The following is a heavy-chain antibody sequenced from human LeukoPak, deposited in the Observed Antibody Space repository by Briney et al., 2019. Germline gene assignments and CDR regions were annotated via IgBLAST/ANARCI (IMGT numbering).Heavy chain of an antibody. J-gene: IGHJ4*02. CDR1: GYTFIAYN. Sequence: GASVKVSCKTSGYTFIAYNIHWVRQAPGQGLEWMARISPNSGDTIYSEKFQGRVTVTWDTSISTVYMDLSGLRSDDTALYYCARVCASGWCHFDYWGQGTLVTVSS. V-gene: IGHV1-2*06. CDR3: ARVCASGWCHFDY. D-gene: IGHD6-19*01. CDR2: ISPNSGDT.